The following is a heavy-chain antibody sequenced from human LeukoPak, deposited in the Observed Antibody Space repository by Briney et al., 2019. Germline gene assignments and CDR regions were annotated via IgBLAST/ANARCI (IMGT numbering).Heavy chain of an antibody. CDR2: INPRSGST. V-gene: IGHV1-46*02. D-gene: IGHD2-2*01. CDR1: GYNFNTYY. CDR3: ARDPWCSSTSCYNWFDP. Sequence: GASVKVSCKASGYNFNTYYLHWVRQAPGQGLEWMGMINPRSGSTSYAQKFQGRVTLTRDMSTSSFFMELSSLRSEDTAVYYCARDPWCSSTSCYNWFDPWGQGTLVTVSS. J-gene: IGHJ5*02.